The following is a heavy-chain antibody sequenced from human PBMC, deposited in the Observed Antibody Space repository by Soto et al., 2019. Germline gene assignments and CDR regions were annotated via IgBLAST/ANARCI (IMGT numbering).Heavy chain of an antibody. CDR2: VYYTGTT. CDR3: ARFNVVATNSYFDY. V-gene: IGHV4-31*03. Sequence: QVQLQESGPGLVKPSQSLSLTCTVSGDSISSGGHYWSWIRQHPGKGLEWIGNVYYTGTTFSNPSVKSRGAMSVDTSKNQVSLKVSSVTAADTAVYFCARFNVVATNSYFDYWGPGTLVTVSS. J-gene: IGHJ4*02. CDR1: GDSISSGGHY. D-gene: IGHD3-22*01.